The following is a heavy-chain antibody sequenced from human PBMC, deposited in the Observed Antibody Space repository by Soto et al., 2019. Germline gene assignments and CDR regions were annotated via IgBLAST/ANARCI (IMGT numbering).Heavy chain of an antibody. CDR1: GITFGSYA. CDR3: ASRRVGWFDPDLLYYYYALDV. CDR2: ISGRDGST. J-gene: IGHJ6*02. D-gene: IGHD1-26*01. V-gene: IGHV3-23*01. Sequence: EVQLLESGGGLVQPGGSLRLSCAASGITFGSYAMSWVRQAPGKGLQWVSTISGRDGSTYYADTVKRRFTISRDSSENILYLRMSSLRAEDTALYYCASRRVGWFDPDLLYYYYALDVWGQGTTVTVSS.